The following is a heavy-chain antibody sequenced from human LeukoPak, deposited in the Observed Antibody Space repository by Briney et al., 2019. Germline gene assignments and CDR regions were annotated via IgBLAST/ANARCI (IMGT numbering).Heavy chain of an antibody. CDR3: AKGSGWAFDY. D-gene: IGHD6-19*01. Sequence: GGSLRLSCAASGFHFDEYAMRWVRQVPGKGLEWVSLISGDGGYTYYADSAKGRFTISRDNSKNSLYLEMNSLRTEDTALYYCAKGSGWAFDYWGQGTLVTVSS. CDR1: GFHFDEYA. J-gene: IGHJ4*02. CDR2: ISGDGGYT. V-gene: IGHV3-43*02.